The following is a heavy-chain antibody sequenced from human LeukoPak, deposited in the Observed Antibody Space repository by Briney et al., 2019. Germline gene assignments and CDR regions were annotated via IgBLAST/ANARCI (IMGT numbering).Heavy chain of an antibody. J-gene: IGHJ3*02. Sequence: GGSLRLSCAASGFTFSSYEMNWVRQAPGKGLEWVSYISSSGSTIYYADSVKGRFTISRDNAKNSLYLQMNSLRAEDTAVYYCAKRYCSGGSCYSDAFDIWGQGTMVTVSS. D-gene: IGHD2-15*01. CDR1: GFTFSSYE. CDR3: AKRYCSGGSCYSDAFDI. V-gene: IGHV3-48*03. CDR2: ISSSGSTI.